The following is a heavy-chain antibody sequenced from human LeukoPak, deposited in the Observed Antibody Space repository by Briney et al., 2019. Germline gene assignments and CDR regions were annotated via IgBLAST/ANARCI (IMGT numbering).Heavy chain of an antibody. CDR1: GFTFSSYG. CDR2: ISYDGSNK. J-gene: IGHJ6*02. Sequence: PGGSLRLSCAASGFTFSSYGMHWVRQAPGKGLEWVAVISYDGSNKYYADSVKGRFTISRDNSKNTLYLQMNSLRAEDTAVYYSAKDGMDVWGQGTTVTVSS. V-gene: IGHV3-30*18. CDR3: AKDGMDV.